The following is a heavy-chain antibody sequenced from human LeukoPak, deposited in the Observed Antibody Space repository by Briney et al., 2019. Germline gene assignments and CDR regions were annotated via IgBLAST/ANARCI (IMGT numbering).Heavy chain of an antibody. CDR1: GGTFSSYA. CDR2: IIPIFGTA. V-gene: IGHV1-69*05. Sequence: SVKVSCKASGGTFSSYAISWVRQAPGQGLEWMGRIIPIFGTANYAQTLQGRVTITTDESTSTAYMELSSLRSEDTAVYYCASRRYYDFWSGYYPRYYYYMDVWGKGTTVTVSS. D-gene: IGHD3-3*01. CDR3: ASRRYYDFWSGYYPRYYYYMDV. J-gene: IGHJ6*03.